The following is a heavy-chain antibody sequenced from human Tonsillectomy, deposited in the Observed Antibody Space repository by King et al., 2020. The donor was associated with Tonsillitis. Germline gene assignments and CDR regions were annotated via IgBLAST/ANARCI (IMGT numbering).Heavy chain of an antibody. CDR2: ISYDTTNK. J-gene: IGHJ4*02. D-gene: IGHD4-17*01. V-gene: IGHV3-30*10. CDR3: AASLNADYGDYASHY. CDR1: GFTFSSYA. Sequence: VQLVESGGGVVQPGRSLRLSCAASGFTFSSYAIHWVRPAPGKGLEWVALISYDTTNKYSTDSVKGRFTISRDNSKNTLYLQMNTLRTEDTAVYYCAASLNADYGDYASHYWGQGTLVTVSS.